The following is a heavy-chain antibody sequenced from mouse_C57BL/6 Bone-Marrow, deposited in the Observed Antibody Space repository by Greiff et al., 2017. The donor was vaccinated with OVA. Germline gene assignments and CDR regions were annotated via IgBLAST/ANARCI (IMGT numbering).Heavy chain of an antibody. Sequence: EVQRVESGGGLVQPGGSMKLSCVASGFTFSNYWMNWVRQSPEKGLEWVAQIRLKSDNYATHYAESVKGRFTISRDDSKSSVYLQMNNLRAEDTGIYYCTEYTTVWYFDVWGTGTTVTVSS. D-gene: IGHD1-1*01. CDR2: IRLKSDNYAT. V-gene: IGHV6-3*01. J-gene: IGHJ1*03. CDR1: GFTFSNYW. CDR3: TEYTTVWYFDV.